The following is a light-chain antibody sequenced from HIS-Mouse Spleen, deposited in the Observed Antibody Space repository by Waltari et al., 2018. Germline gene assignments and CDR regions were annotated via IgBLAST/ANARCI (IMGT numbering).Light chain of an antibody. V-gene: IGLV2-11*01. J-gene: IGLJ1*01. CDR1: SSDVGGYNY. CDR2: DVS. Sequence: QSALTQPRSVSGSPGQSVTISCTGTSSDVGGYNYVSWYQQHPGKAPKLMIYDVSKRPSGVTGRFSGSKSGNTASLTIAGLQAEDEADYYCCSYAGSYVFGTGTKVTVL. CDR3: CSYAGSYV.